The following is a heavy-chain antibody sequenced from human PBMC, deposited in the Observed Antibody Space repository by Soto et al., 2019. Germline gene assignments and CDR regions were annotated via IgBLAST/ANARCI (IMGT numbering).Heavy chain of an antibody. D-gene: IGHD6-13*01. V-gene: IGHV1-3*04. J-gene: IGHJ4*02. CDR3: ARGSSWSYFDY. CDR1: GYTFTSYA. Sequence: QVQLVQSGAEVKKPGASVKVSCRASGYTFTSYAIHWVRQAPGQRPEWMGWINTANDNTKYSQKFQGRVTITRDTSASIVYMDLCSLRSEDTAVYYCARGSSWSYFDYWGQGTLVTVSS. CDR2: INTANDNT.